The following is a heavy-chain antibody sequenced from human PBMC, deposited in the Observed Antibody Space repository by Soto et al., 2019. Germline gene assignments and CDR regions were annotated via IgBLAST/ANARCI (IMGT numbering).Heavy chain of an antibody. V-gene: IGHV4-59*01. CDR1: GGSINSYF. Sequence: SETLSLTCTVSGGSINSYFWTWLRQPPGRGLECIAYIDDSGTTTYNPSLRSRVTISVDTSTNQFSLNLKSVTAADTAVYYCARGGSSGWYLDYWGLGTLVTVSS. CDR2: IDDSGTT. D-gene: IGHD6-19*01. J-gene: IGHJ4*02. CDR3: ARGGSSGWYLDY.